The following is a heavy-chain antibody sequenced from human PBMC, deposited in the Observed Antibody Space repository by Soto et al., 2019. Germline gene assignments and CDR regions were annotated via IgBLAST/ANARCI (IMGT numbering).Heavy chain of an antibody. Sequence: SVKVSCKASGYTFTSYGISGVRQSGLRGLEWMGWISAYNGNTNYAQKLQGRVTMTTDTSTSTAYMELRSLRSDDTAVYYCARDPNYDFWSGSGGFDPWGQGTLVTVSS. V-gene: IGHV1-18*01. D-gene: IGHD3-3*01. J-gene: IGHJ5*02. CDR2: ISAYNGNT. CDR1: GYTFTSYG. CDR3: ARDPNYDFWSGSGGFDP.